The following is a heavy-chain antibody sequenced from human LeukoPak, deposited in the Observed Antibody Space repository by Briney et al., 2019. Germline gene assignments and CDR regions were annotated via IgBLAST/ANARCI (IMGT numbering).Heavy chain of an antibody. CDR3: VSSTDRGYCSGGSCLGY. Sequence: SETLSLTCTVSGGSISSYYWSWIRQPAGKGLEWIGRIHTSGSTNYSPSLKSRVTTSVDTSKNQFSLKLSSVTAADTAVYYCVSSTDRGYCSGGSCLGYWGQGTLVTVSS. CDR2: IHTSGST. CDR1: GGSISSYY. V-gene: IGHV4-4*07. J-gene: IGHJ4*02. D-gene: IGHD2-15*01.